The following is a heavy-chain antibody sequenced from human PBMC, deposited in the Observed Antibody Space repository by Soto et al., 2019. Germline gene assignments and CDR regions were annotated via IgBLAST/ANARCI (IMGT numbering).Heavy chain of an antibody. CDR3: ARDRGPMCSVDTMRGY. Sequence: EVQLVESGGGLVQPGGSLTLSCAASGFAFSAYGMMWVRQAPGKGLECISFICGSTIYYADSVKGRFTISRDNAKNALFLQMNNLGAEDTAVYYCARDRGPMCSVDTMRGYWGQGILVTVSS. D-gene: IGHD5-12*01. CDR2: ICGSTI. J-gene: IGHJ4*02. CDR1: GFAFSAYG. V-gene: IGHV3-48*01.